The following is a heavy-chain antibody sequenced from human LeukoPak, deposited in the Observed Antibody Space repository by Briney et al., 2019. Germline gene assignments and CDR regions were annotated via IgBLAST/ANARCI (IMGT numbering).Heavy chain of an antibody. CDR1: GGSISSGGYY. CDR3: ARGSVAAAGTSFRWFDP. CDR2: IYYSWST. J-gene: IGHJ5*02. D-gene: IGHD6-13*01. V-gene: IGHV4-31*03. Sequence: KTSQTLSLTCTVSGGSISSGGYYWSWIRQHPGKGLEWIGYIYYSWSTYYNPSLKSRVTISVDTSKNQFSLKLSSVTAADTAVYYCARGSVAAAGTSFRWFDPWGQGTLVTVSS.